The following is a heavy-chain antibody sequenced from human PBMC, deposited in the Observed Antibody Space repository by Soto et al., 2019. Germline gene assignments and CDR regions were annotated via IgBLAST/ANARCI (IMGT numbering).Heavy chain of an antibody. Sequence: PGGSLRLSCVASGFTFSSYEMNWVRQAPGRGLEWVSYISSSGSTVYYIDSVKGRFTISRDNAKNSLYLQMNSLRAEDTAVYYCARDYPGGSVDYWGQGTLVTVSS. CDR2: ISSSGSTV. J-gene: IGHJ4*02. CDR1: GFTFSSYE. CDR3: ARDYPGGSVDY. V-gene: IGHV3-48*03. D-gene: IGHD3-10*01.